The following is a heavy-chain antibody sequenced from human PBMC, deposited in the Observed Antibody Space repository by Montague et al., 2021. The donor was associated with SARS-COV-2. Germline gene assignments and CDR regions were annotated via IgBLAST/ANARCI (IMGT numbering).Heavy chain of an antibody. CDR1: GGSLSGYY. CDR3: ASGIYPSGSYYNRYYYGLNI. D-gene: IGHD3-10*01. Sequence: SETLSLTCAVYGGSLSGYYWSWIRQPPEKGLEWIGEINHSAKTKYNPSPKSPVTISIDTSKNQFSLKMTSVTAADTATYYCASGIYPSGSYYNRYYYGLNIWGPGTTVIVSS. J-gene: IGHJ6*02. CDR2: INHSAKT. V-gene: IGHV4-34*01.